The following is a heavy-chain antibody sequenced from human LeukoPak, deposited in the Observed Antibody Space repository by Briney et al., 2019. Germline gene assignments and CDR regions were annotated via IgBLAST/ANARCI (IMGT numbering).Heavy chain of an antibody. CDR2: ISYDGSNK. Sequence: PGGSLRLSCAASGFTFNIYTMHWVRQAPGKGLEWVAVISYDGSNKYYADSVKGRFTISRDNSKNTLCLQMNSLRAEDTAVYYCAKPSCGGDCYSLDYYFDYWGQGTLVTVSS. CDR3: AKPSCGGDCYSLDYYFDY. D-gene: IGHD2-21*02. J-gene: IGHJ4*02. V-gene: IGHV3-30*18. CDR1: GFTFNIYT.